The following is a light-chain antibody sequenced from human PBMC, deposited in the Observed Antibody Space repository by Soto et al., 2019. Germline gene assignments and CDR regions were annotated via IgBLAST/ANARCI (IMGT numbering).Light chain of an antibody. J-gene: IGLJ2*01. Sequence: SYELTQPPSVSVAPGKTANITCGGNNIGSKSVHWYQQKPGQAPVLVISYDTDRPSGIPERYSGSNSGNTATLTISRVEAGDVADYYCQVWDSSSDPVVFGGGTKVTVL. V-gene: IGLV3-21*04. CDR3: QVWDSSSDPVV. CDR2: YDT. CDR1: NIGSKS.